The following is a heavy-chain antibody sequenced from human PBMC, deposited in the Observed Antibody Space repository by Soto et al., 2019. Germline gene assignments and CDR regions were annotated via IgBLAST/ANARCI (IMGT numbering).Heavy chain of an antibody. CDR1: GASIRSGGFY. V-gene: IGHV4-31*02. CDR3: ARIEMASIK. D-gene: IGHD5-12*01. CDR2: IYYTGST. J-gene: IGHJ4*02. Sequence: SETLSLTWSVSGASIRSGGFYWSWLRQSPGKGLEWIGHIYYTGSTFVSPSLKGRLTISLDTSKNQFSLDLSSVTAADTAMYYCARIEMASIKWGRGTLVTVSS.